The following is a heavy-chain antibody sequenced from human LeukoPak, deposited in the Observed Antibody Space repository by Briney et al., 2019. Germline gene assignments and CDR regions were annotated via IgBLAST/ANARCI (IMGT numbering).Heavy chain of an antibody. Sequence: SETLSLTCAVYGGSFSGYYWSWIRQPPGKGLEWIGEINHSGSTNYNPSLKSRVTISVDTSKNQFSLKLSSVTAADTAVYYCARGGRGYSYWSGTYYFDYWGQGTLVTVSS. J-gene: IGHJ4*02. CDR2: INHSGST. D-gene: IGHD5-18*01. V-gene: IGHV4-34*01. CDR1: GGSFSGYY. CDR3: ARGGRGYSYWSGTYYFDY.